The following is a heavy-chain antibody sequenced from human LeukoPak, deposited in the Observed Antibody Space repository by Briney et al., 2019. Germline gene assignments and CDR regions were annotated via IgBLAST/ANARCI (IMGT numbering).Heavy chain of an antibody. V-gene: IGHV3-21*01. CDR1: GFTFSSYS. J-gene: IGHJ3*02. Sequence: GGSLRLSCAASGFTFSSYSMNWVRQAPGKGLEWVSSISSSSSYIYYADSVKGRFTISRDNANNSLYLQMSSLRAEDTAVYYCARGHSSGWYHAFDIWGRGTMVTVSS. CDR2: ISSSSSYI. D-gene: IGHD6-19*01. CDR3: ARGHSSGWYHAFDI.